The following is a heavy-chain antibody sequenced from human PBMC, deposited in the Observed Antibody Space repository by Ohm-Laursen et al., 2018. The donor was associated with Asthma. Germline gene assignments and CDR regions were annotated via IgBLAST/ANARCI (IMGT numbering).Heavy chain of an antibody. CDR2: IFYSGGA. V-gene: IGHV4-59*07. CDR3: ASARFVSRNVDY. D-gene: IGHD1-1*01. J-gene: IGHJ4*02. Sequence: SHTLSLTCTVSGDSISDSYGSWIRQPPGKGLEWIGYIFYSGGANYNPSLKSRVTISLDTTKNQFSLQLNSVTDADTAVYYCASARFVSRNVDYWGQGTLVTVSS. CDR1: GDSISDSY.